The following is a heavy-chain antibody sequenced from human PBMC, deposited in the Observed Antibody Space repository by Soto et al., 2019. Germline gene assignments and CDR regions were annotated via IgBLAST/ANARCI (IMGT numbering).Heavy chain of an antibody. CDR1: GYTFTSYD. CDR2: MNPNNGNT. CDR3: ARGNTFQPNPFYAMDV. J-gene: IGHJ6*02. V-gene: IGHV1-8*01. Sequence: QVQLVQSGAEVKKPGASVKVSCKASGYTFTSYDMNWVRQATGQGLEWLGYMNPNNGNTGYAQKFQGRVTMTRDTSISTAYMELSSLRSEDTAVYYCARGNTFQPNPFYAMDVWGQGTTVTVSS. D-gene: IGHD3-16*01.